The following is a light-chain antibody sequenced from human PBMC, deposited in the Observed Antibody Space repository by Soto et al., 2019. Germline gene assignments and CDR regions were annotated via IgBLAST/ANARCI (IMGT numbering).Light chain of an antibody. V-gene: IGKV3-20*01. CDR2: GSS. Sequence: EIVLTQSPGTLSLSQGERATLACRASQTINSSDLAWYQQKPGQAPMLLIFGSSSRAPDIPDRFSGSGSGTDFALTISRLEPEDFAVYYYQLRANSPPKYTFGQGTKLEI. CDR1: QTINSSD. J-gene: IGKJ2*01. CDR3: QLRANSPPKYT.